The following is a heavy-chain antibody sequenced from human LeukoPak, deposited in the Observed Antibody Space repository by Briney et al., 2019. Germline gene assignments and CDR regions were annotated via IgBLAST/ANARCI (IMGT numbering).Heavy chain of an antibody. V-gene: IGHV3-23*01. CDR2: ISGSAYYT. CDR3: ARSFTMVRGVIITSDAFNI. CDR1: GFTFSTYA. Sequence: GGSLRLSCAASGFTFSTYAMNWVRQAPGKGLEWVSSISGSAYYTNYADSVKGRFTISRDNSKNTLYLQMNSLRAEDTALYFCARSFTMVRGVIITSDAFNIWGQGTMVTVSS. J-gene: IGHJ3*02. D-gene: IGHD3-10*01.